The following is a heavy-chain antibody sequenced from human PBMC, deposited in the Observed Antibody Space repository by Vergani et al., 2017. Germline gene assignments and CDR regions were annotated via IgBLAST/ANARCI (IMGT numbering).Heavy chain of an antibody. Sequence: QLQLQESGPGLVKPSETLSLTCTVSGGSISSSSYYWGWIRQPPGKGLEWIVSIYYSGSTYYNPSLKSRVTISVDTSKNQFSLKLSSVTAADTAVYYCARVVRGVHLFDYWGQGTLVTVSS. D-gene: IGHD3-10*01. CDR2: IYYSGST. CDR1: GGSISSSSYY. V-gene: IGHV4-39*07. J-gene: IGHJ4*02. CDR3: ARVVRGVHLFDY.